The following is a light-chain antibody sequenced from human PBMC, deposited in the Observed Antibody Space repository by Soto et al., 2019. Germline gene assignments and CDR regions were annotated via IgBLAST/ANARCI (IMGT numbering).Light chain of an antibody. CDR1: QSISSC. CDR2: AAS. J-gene: IGKJ4*01. Sequence: DIPMTQSPSSLSASVGDRVTITCRASQSISSCLNWYQQKPGKAPKLLIYAASSLQSGAPSRFSGSGSGTDFTLTISSLQLEDSATYYCQQSCSSPLTFGGGTKVEIK. CDR3: QQSCSSPLT. V-gene: IGKV1-39*01.